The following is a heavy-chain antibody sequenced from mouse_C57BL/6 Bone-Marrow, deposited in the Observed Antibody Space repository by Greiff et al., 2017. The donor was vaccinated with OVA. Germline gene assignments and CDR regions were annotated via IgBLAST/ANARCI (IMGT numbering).Heavy chain of an antibody. D-gene: IGHD1-1*01. J-gene: IGHJ3*01. CDR1: GFNIKDAY. CDR2: IDPENGDT. CDR3: TTRNYGSSYVFAY. Sequence: EVQLQQSGAELVRPGASVKLSCTASGFNIKDAYMHWVKQRPEQGLEWIGWIDPENGDTEYASKFQGKATITADTSSNTAYLQLSSLTSEDTAVYYCTTRNYGSSYVFAYWGQGTLVTVSA. V-gene: IGHV14-4*01.